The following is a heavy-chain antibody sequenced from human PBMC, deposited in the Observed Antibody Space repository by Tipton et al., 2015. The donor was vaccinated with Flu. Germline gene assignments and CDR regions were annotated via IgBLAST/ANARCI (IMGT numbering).Heavy chain of an antibody. V-gene: IGHV4-61*02. D-gene: IGHD3-16*01. CDR2: IYINGGT. CDR1: GGSIISSSYL. CDR3: ARDPLDDGDAYSYDYYYGMDV. J-gene: IGHJ6*02. Sequence: GLVKPSETLSLTCNVTGGSIISSSYLWNWVRQPAGKGLEWIGRIYINGGTEYNPSLRGRATISLDTSKNQFSLRLSSVTAADAAVYYCARDPLDDGDAYSYDYYYGMDVWGQGAAVTVSS.